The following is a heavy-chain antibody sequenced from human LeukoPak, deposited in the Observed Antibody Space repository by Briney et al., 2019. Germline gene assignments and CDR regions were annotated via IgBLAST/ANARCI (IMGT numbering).Heavy chain of an antibody. V-gene: IGHV4-39*07. CDR3: ARDRYYGSVATNWFDP. CDR1: GGSISSGSYY. J-gene: IGHJ5*02. CDR2: IYYSGST. D-gene: IGHD3-10*01. Sequence: PSQTLSLTCTVSGGSISSGSYYWGWIRQPPGKGLEWIGSIYYSGSTYYNPSLKSRVTISVDTSKNQFSLKLSSVTAADTAVYYCARDRYYGSVATNWFDPWGQGTLVTVSS.